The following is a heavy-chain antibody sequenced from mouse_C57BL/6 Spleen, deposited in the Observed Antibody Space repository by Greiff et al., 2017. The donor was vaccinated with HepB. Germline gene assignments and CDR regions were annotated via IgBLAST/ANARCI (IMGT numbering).Heavy chain of an antibody. CDR1: GYTFTSYW. J-gene: IGHJ1*03. D-gene: IGHD2-4*01. V-gene: IGHV1-55*01. CDR2: IYPGSGST. CDR3: ARYDYDYGYWYFDV. Sequence: QVQLQQSGAELVKPGASVKMSCKASGYTFTSYWITWVKQRPGQGLEWIGDIYPGSGSTNYNEKFKSKATLTVDTSSSTAYMQLSSLTSEDSAVYYCARYDYDYGYWYFDVWGTGTTVTVSS.